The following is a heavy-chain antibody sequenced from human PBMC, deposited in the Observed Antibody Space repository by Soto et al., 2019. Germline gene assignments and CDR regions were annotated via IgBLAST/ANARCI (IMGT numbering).Heavy chain of an antibody. CDR2: VSVPSGDT. CDR1: GYSFSSFG. Sequence: ASVKVSCKASGYSFSSFGISWVRQAPGQGLEWVGWVSVPSGDTSSAQNFQGRVTVATDTSTSTAYMEVGSLRSDDTAVYYCARTCRSGGSCYLEYWGEGTLVTVSS. V-gene: IGHV1-18*01. CDR3: ARTCRSGGSCYLEY. D-gene: IGHD2-15*01. J-gene: IGHJ4*02.